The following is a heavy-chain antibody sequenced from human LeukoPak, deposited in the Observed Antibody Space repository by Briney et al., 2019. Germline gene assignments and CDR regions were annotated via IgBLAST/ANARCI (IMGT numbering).Heavy chain of an antibody. D-gene: IGHD3-16*01. CDR1: GFTFSSYC. CDR2: ISSSSSYI. CDR3: TRGPSAFGEVY. V-gene: IGHV3-21*01. Sequence: TGGSLRLSCAASGFTFSSYCMNWVRQAPGKGLEWVSSISSSSSYIFYADSVKGRFTISRDNAKNTLCLQMNSLRAEDTAVYCCTRGPSAFGEVYWGQGTLVTVSS. J-gene: IGHJ4*02.